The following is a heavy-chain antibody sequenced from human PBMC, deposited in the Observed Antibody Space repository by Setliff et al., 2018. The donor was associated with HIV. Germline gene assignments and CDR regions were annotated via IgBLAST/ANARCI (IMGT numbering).Heavy chain of an antibody. CDR3: AREVKGDDFPFDN. D-gene: IGHD3-3*01. J-gene: IGHJ4*02. CDR1: GYTFTGYY. V-gene: IGHV1-2*02. CDR2: INPNDGGT. Sequence: ASVKVSCKASGYTFTGYYIHWIQQAPGRGLQWLGWINPNDGGTKVAQQFQGRVTITRDTSISTAFMHLSGLRSDDTAMYYCAREVKGDDFPFDNWGRGTLVTVSS.